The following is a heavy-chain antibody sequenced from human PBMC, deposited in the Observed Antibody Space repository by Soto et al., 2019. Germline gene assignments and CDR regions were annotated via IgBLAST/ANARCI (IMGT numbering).Heavy chain of an antibody. V-gene: IGHV4-39*01. J-gene: IGHJ4*02. CDR1: GGTVSSTSFI. D-gene: IGHD6-13*01. Sequence: SETMSLSSTISGGTVSSTSFIWGLIRQPPGKGLEWIGSIYYSGSTNYNPSLKSRVTISVDTSKNQFSLRLSSVTAADTAVYYCARQGEYSSSWYDYWGQGTLVTVPQ. CDR3: ARQGEYSSSWYDY. CDR2: IYYSGST.